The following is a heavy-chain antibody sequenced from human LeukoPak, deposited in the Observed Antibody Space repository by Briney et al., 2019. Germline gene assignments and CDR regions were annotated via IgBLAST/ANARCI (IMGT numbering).Heavy chain of an antibody. Sequence: SESLSLTCTISGGSISSRSHYWGWVRQPPGKALEYIGSMFYAGGTYYNPTLKSRVTISGDTSKNQFFLNLRSVTAADTAVYYCARLAISISPLWFDPWGRGTPIIVSS. CDR2: MFYAGGT. D-gene: IGHD6-6*01. V-gene: IGHV4-39*01. CDR1: GGSISSRSHY. CDR3: ARLAISISPLWFDP. J-gene: IGHJ5*02.